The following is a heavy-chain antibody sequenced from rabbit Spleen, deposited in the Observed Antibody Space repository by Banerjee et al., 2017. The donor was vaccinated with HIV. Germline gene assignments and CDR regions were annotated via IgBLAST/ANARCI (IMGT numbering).Heavy chain of an antibody. CDR1: GFSFSSYY. V-gene: IGHV1S40*01. D-gene: IGHD1-1*01. CDR3: ARDTSSSFSSYGMDL. CDR2: MNTDTTKT. J-gene: IGHJ6*01. Sequence: QSLEESGGDLVKPGASLTLTCTASGFSFSSYYMNWVRQAPGKGLVWIGCMNTDTTKTVYASWAKGRFTISKTSSTTVTLQMTSLTAADTATYFCARDTSSSFSSYGMDLWGPGTLVTVS.